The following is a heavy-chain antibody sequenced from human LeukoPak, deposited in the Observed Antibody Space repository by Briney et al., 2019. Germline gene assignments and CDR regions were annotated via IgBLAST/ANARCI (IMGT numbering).Heavy chain of an antibody. CDR2: ISGSGGST. J-gene: IGHJ4*02. CDR3: AKRGKQRDFGPGDY. D-gene: IGHD3-16*01. Sequence: GGSLRLSCATSGFTFSSYAMSWVRQAPGKGLEWVSAISGSGGSTYYADSVKGRFTISRDNSKNTLYLQMNSLRAEDTAVYYCAKRGKQRDFGPGDYWGQGTLVTVSS. V-gene: IGHV3-23*01. CDR1: GFTFSSYA.